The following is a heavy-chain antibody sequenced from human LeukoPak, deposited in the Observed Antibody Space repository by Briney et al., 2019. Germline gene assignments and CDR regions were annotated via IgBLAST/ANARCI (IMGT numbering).Heavy chain of an antibody. J-gene: IGHJ3*02. Sequence: ASMKVSCKASGYTAYYMHWVRQAPGQGLEWMGWINPTSGSTNSAQKFQGRVTMTRDTSISTAYMELSRLGSDDTAVYYCVRGVTVYDAFDIWGQGTMVTVSS. CDR2: INPTSGST. CDR3: VRGVTVYDAFDI. V-gene: IGHV1-2*02. D-gene: IGHD4-17*01. CDR1: GYTAYY.